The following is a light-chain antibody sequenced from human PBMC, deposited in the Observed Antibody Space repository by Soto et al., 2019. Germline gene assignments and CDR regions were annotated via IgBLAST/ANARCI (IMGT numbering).Light chain of an antibody. CDR1: QSVSSY. Sequence: EIVLTQSPATLSLSPGERATLSCRASQSVSSYLAWYQQKPGQAPRLLIYDASNRATGIPARFSGSGSGTEFTLTISSLEPEDSAVYYCQQARTFGQGTKVEIK. CDR3: QQART. J-gene: IGKJ1*01. CDR2: DAS. V-gene: IGKV3-11*01.